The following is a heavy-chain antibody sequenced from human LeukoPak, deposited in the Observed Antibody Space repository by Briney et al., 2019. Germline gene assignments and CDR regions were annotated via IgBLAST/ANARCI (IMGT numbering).Heavy chain of an antibody. CDR3: AKDPLYGGNSEDAFDI. Sequence: PGRSLRLSCAASGFTFSSYGMHWVRQAPGKGLEWVAVISYDGSNKYYADSVKGRFTISRDNSKNTLYLQMNSLRAEDTAVYYCAKDPLYGGNSEDAFDIWGQGTMVTVSS. CDR1: GFTFSSYG. D-gene: IGHD4-23*01. V-gene: IGHV3-30*18. J-gene: IGHJ3*02. CDR2: ISYDGSNK.